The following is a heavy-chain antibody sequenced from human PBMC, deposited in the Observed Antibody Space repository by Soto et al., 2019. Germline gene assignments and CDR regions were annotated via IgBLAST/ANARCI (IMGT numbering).Heavy chain of an antibody. CDR2: INRSGGST. CDR1: GFTFSSYA. CDR3: AKDSPQTGTTFDY. V-gene: IGHV3-23*01. J-gene: IGHJ4*02. D-gene: IGHD1-1*01. Sequence: EVQLLESGGGLVQPGGSLRLSCAASGFTFSSYAMSWVRQAPEKGLEWVSTINRSGGSTYYGDSVKGRFTISRDNSKNMLYLQMNSLTVEDTAVYYCAKDSPQTGTTFDYWGQGTLVTVSS.